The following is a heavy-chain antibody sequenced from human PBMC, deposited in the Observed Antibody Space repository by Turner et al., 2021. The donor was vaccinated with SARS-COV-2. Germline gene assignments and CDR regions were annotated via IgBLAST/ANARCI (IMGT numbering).Heavy chain of an antibody. CDR2: ISSTGNTI. V-gene: IGHV3-21*01. CDR3: ARATFDH. Sequence: EVQLVESGGGLVKPGGSLRLSCAASGFTFSSYSMTWVRQAPGKGLEWVSSISSTGNTIFYADSVRGRLTLSRDNANDSLSLQMDSLRAEDTAIYYCARATFDHWGLGTLITVSS. CDR1: GFTFSSYS. J-gene: IGHJ4*02.